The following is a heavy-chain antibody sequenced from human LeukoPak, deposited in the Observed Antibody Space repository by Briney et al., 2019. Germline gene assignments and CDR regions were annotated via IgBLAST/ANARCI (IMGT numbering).Heavy chain of an antibody. D-gene: IGHD6-6*01. V-gene: IGHV4-30-4*01. Sequence: PSQTLSLTCTVSGGSISSGDYYWSWIRQPPGKGLEWIGYIYYSGSTYYNPSLKSRVTISVDTSKNQFSLKLSSVTAADTAVYYCARTLAARRFWFDPWGQGTLVTVSS. CDR1: GGSISSGDYY. CDR3: ARTLAARRFWFDP. CDR2: IYYSGST. J-gene: IGHJ5*02.